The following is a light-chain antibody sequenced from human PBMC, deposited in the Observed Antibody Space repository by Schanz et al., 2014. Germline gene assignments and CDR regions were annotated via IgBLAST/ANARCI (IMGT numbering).Light chain of an antibody. CDR2: LEGSGSY. V-gene: IGLV4-60*02. CDR1: SGHSSNI. Sequence: QLVLTQSPSASASLGSSVKVTCTLSSGHSSNIIAWHQQQPGKAPRYLMKLEGSGSYNKGSGVPDRFSGSSSGADRYLTISNLQFEDEADYYCETWDSNTRVFGGGTKLTVL. CDR3: ETWDSNTRV. J-gene: IGLJ3*02.